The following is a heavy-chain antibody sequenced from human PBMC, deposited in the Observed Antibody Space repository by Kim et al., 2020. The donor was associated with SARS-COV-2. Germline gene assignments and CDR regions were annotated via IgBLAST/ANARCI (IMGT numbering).Heavy chain of an antibody. J-gene: IGHJ6*02. CDR1: GYSFTSYW. D-gene: IGHD3-22*01. CDR3: ARPRRRVRDSSGYYTYYYYYGMDV. CDR2: IDPSDSYT. V-gene: IGHV5-10-1*01. Sequence: GESLKISCKGSGYSFTSYWISWVRQMPGKGLEWMGRIDPSDSYTNYSPSFQGHVTISADKSISTAYLQWSSLKASDTAMYYCARPRRRVRDSSGYYTYYYYYGMDVWGQGTTVTVSS.